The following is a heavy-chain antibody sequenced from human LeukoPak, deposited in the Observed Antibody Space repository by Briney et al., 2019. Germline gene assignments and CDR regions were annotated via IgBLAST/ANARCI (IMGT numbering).Heavy chain of an antibody. Sequence: GESLKISCKASVFSFTNYWIAWVRQTPEKGLEWMGIIYPGNSDTRYNPSFQGQVTISADKSISTAYLQWSSLKASDTAMYYCARRGVAVDYWGQGTLVTVTS. CDR3: ARRGVAVDY. CDR1: VFSFTNYW. J-gene: IGHJ4*02. V-gene: IGHV5-51*01. CDR2: IYPGNSDT.